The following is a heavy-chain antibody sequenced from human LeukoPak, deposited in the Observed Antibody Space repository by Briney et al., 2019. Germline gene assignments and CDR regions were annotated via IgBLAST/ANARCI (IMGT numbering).Heavy chain of an antibody. CDR2: IYYSGST. CDR1: GGSISSYY. D-gene: IGHD3-22*01. J-gene: IGHJ4*02. CDR3: ARESYDSSGYYSYFDY. Sequence: PSETLSLTCSVSGGSISSYYWSWIRQPPGKGLEWIGHIYYSGSTNYNPSLKSRVTISIDTSRNQFSLRLSSVTAADTAVYYCARESYDSSGYYSYFDYWGQGTLVTVSS. V-gene: IGHV4-59*12.